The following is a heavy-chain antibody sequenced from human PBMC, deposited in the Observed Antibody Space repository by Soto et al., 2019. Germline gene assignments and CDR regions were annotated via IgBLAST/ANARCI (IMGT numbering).Heavy chain of an antibody. CDR3: ARSEQLWPYYYYYMDV. V-gene: IGHV3-53*05. J-gene: IGHJ6*03. CDR1: GFTVSNNY. CDR2: IYSGGST. D-gene: IGHD5-18*01. Sequence: PGGSLRLSCAASGFTVSNNYMTWVRQAPGKGLEWVSVIYSGGSTYYADSVKGRFTISRDTSTSTAYMELRSLRSDDTAVYYCARSEQLWPYYYYYMDVWGKGTTVTV.